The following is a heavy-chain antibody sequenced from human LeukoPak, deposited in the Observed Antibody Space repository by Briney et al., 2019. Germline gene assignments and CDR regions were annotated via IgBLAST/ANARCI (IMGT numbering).Heavy chain of an antibody. V-gene: IGHV1-2*02. Sequence: ASVKVSCKASGYTFTGHYIHWVRQAPGQGLEWMAWINPNNGGTSYAQTFQDRVSVTRDTSISTVYMELSRLRSDDTALYYCARDRVPFYSSTFKDYYLHYGLDVWGQGTTVTVSS. CDR3: ARDRVPFYSSTFKDYYLHYGLDV. D-gene: IGHD6-13*01. CDR2: INPNNGGT. CDR1: GYTFTGHY. J-gene: IGHJ6*02.